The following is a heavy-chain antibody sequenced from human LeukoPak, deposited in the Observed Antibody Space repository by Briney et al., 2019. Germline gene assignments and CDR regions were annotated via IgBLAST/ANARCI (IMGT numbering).Heavy chain of an antibody. J-gene: IGHJ4*02. CDR1: GYTFTDYY. V-gene: IGHV1-69-2*01. Sequence: ASVKISCKVSGYTFTDYYMHWVQQAPGKGLEWMGLVDPEDGETIYAEKFQGRVTITADTSTDTAYMELSSLRSEDTAVYYCETTDHSARVRPSEVSSSWYYFDYWGQGTLVTVSS. CDR3: ETTDHSARVRPSEVSSSWYYFDY. CDR2: VDPEDGET. D-gene: IGHD6-13*01.